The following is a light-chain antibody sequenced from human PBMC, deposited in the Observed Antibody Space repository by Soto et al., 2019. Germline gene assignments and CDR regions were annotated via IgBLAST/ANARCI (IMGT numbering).Light chain of an antibody. J-gene: IGKJ1*01. Sequence: EIVLTQSPGTLSLSPGERATLSCRASQSVSSTYLAWYQQKPGQAPRLIIYGASSRATGIPDRFSGSGSGTDFTLTISRREPEDFAVYYCQKYGSLTSSTFGQGTKVEIK. CDR2: GAS. CDR3: QKYGSLTSST. CDR1: QSVSSTY. V-gene: IGKV3-20*01.